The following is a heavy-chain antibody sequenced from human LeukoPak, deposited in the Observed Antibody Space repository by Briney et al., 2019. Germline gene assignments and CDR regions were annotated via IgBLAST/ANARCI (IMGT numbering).Heavy chain of an antibody. J-gene: IGHJ4*02. CDR3: ARYYSGYDDY. CDR2: ISTSSSTI. D-gene: IGHD5-12*01. CDR1: EFTFSSYS. V-gene: IGHV3-48*04. Sequence: SGGSLRLSCAASEFTFSSYSMNWVRQAPGKGLEWVSYISTSSSTIYYADSVKGRFTISRDNAKNSLYLQMNSLRAEDTAVYYCARYYSGYDDYWGQGTLVTVSS.